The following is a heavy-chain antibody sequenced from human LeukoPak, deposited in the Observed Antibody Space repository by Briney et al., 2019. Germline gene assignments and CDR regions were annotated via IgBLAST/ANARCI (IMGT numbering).Heavy chain of an antibody. V-gene: IGHV3-23*01. CDR2: ITDSGGNR. D-gene: IGHD6-19*01. CDR3: AKSSRYGTGWYGKIDY. Sequence: GGSLRLSCAASGFAFSSHAMSWVRQAPGRGLEWVSAITDSGGNRQYTDSVKGRFTISRDNSKNTLYLQMDSLRADDTAVYYCAKSSRYGTGWYGKIDYWGQGTLVTVSS. J-gene: IGHJ4*02. CDR1: GFAFSSHA.